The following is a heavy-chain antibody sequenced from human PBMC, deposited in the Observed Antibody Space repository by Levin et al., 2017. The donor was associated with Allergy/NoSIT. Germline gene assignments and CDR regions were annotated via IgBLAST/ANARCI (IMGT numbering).Heavy chain of an antibody. CDR3: AKAPSNTYDLIDY. CDR2: ISPDGRNK. V-gene: IGHV3-30*18. Sequence: GGSLRLSCAASGFTFSSYGMHWVRQAPGKGLDWVAVISPDGRNKYYADSVKGRFTISRDSSENTLYLQMNSLRTEDTAVYYCAKAPSNTYDLIDYWGQGTLVTVSS. CDR1: GFTFSSYG. J-gene: IGHJ4*02. D-gene: IGHD5-12*01.